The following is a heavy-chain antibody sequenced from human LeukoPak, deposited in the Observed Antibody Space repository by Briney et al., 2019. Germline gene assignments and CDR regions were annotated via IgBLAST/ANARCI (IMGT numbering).Heavy chain of an antibody. CDR2: ISSSSSTI. CDR3: ARRAVAGHFDY. V-gene: IGHV3-48*04. D-gene: IGHD6-19*01. J-gene: IGHJ4*02. Sequence: GRSLRLSCAASGFTFDDYAMHWVRQAPGKGLEWVSYISSSSSTIYYADSVKGRFTISRDNAKNSLYLQMNSLRAEDTAVYYCARRAVAGHFDYWGQGTLVTVSS. CDR1: GFTFDDYA.